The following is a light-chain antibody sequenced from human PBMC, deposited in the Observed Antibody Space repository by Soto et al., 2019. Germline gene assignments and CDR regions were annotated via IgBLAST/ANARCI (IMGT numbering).Light chain of an antibody. V-gene: IGLV1-40*01. CDR3: QSYDGSLKL. CDR1: SSNIGAGSD. J-gene: IGLJ2*01. CDR2: DNN. Sequence: QSVLTQPPSVSGAPGQRVTISCTGSSSNIGAGSDVHWYQQFPGKAPKLLIYDNNNRPSGVPDRFSGSKSGTSASLAITGLQAEDEADYYCQSYDGSLKLFGGGTKLTVL.